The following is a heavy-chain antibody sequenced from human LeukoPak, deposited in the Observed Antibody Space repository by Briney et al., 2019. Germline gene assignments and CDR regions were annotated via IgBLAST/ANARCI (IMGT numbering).Heavy chain of an antibody. Sequence: GGSLKLSCAASGFTFSVSVMHWVRQAAGKGLEWVGRIRSKRNNYATAYAASVKGRFTISRDDSKNTVYLRMDSLKTEDTALYYCSRLEDTSPIEVALDIWGQGTVVTVSS. CDR1: GFTFSVSV. CDR2: IRSKRNNYAT. V-gene: IGHV3-73*01. J-gene: IGHJ3*02. CDR3: SRLEDTSPIEVALDI. D-gene: IGHD2-2*01.